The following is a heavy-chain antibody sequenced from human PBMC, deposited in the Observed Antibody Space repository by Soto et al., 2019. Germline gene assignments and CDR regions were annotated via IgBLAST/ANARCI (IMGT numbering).Heavy chain of an antibody. Sequence: EVQLLKSGGGLAPPGGSLRLSCAASGFTFISYAMTCVRQAPGKGLEWVSTISSSGGSTYYADSVECRFTISRDKSKNTLYLQMTSLRAEDTDVYYCVKEWSDARAREKCGLVDSWGQGTLVTVSS. V-gene: IGHV3-23*01. CDR1: GFTFISYA. D-gene: IGHD2-8*01. CDR3: VKEWSDARAREKCGLVDS. J-gene: IGHJ4*02. CDR2: ISSSGGST.